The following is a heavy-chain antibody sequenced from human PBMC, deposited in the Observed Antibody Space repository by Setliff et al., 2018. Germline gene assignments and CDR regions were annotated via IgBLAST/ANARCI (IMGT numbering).Heavy chain of an antibody. CDR2: ISSSSSYI. CDR3: ARGSSDGYNSFDY. CDR1: GFTFSSYS. Sequence: GGSLRLSCAASGFTFSSYSMNWVRQAPGKGLEWVSSISSSSSYIYYADSVKGRFNISRDNAKNSLYLQMNSLRAEDTAVYYCARGSSDGYNSFDYWGQGTLVTVSS. D-gene: IGHD5-12*01. J-gene: IGHJ4*02. V-gene: IGHV3-21*01.